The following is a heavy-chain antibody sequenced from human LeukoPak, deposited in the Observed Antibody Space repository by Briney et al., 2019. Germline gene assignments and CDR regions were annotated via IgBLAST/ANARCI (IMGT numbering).Heavy chain of an antibody. CDR1: GFTFSSNV. D-gene: IGHD5-24*01. J-gene: IGHJ4*02. Sequence: PGGSLRLSCAASGFTFSSNVMSWVRQAPGKGLEWVSLISGSGGSTYYADSVKGRFTISRDNSKNTLYLQMNSLRAEDTAVYYCAREGPRGNSQLDYWGQGTLVTVSS. V-gene: IGHV3-23*01. CDR3: AREGPRGNSQLDY. CDR2: ISGSGGST.